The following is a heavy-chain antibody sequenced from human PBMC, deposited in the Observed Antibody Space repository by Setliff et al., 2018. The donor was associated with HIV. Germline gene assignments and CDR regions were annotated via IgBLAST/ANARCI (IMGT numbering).Heavy chain of an antibody. Sequence: GGSLRLSCAASGFPFTSFSINWVRQAPGKGLEWVSRIYDSGDIWYADSVRGRFTISRDNTKNSLYLQMNNLRAEDTAVYYCVREIRAGDYPPYNYYFYMDVWGKGTTVTVSS. J-gene: IGHJ6*03. CDR3: VREIRAGDYPPYNYYFYMDV. CDR2: IYDSGDI. V-gene: IGHV3-21*05. CDR1: GFPFTSFS. D-gene: IGHD4-17*01.